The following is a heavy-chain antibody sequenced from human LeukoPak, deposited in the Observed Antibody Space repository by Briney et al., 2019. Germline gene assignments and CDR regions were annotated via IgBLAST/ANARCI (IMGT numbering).Heavy chain of an antibody. CDR2: INHSGST. Sequence: KPSETLSLTCAVYGGSFSGYYWSWLRQPPGKGLEWIGEINHSGSTNYNPSLKSRVTISVDTSKNQFSLKLSSVTAADTAVYYCARLVAYYGSGSPGDYWGQGTLVTVSS. CDR1: GGSFSGYY. J-gene: IGHJ4*02. CDR3: ARLVAYYGSGSPGDY. V-gene: IGHV4-34*01. D-gene: IGHD3-10*01.